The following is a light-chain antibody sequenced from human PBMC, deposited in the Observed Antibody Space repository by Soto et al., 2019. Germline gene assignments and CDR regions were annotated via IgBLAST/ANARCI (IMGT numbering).Light chain of an antibody. J-gene: IGKJ1*01. Sequence: DMVMTQTPLSLSVTPGQPASISCKSSQSLLRGDGKTYLYWYQQKPGKVPKLLIYAASSLRSGVPSRFTASAFGTDFTLTISSLQPEDVATYCCQHYGRAPAPWTFGQGTKV. CDR3: QHYGRAPAPWT. V-gene: IGKV2-29*01. CDR2: AAS. CDR1: QSLLRGDGKTY.